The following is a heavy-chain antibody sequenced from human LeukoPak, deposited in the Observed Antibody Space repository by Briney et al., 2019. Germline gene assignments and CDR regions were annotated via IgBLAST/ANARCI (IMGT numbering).Heavy chain of an antibody. J-gene: IGHJ2*01. Sequence: GGSLRLSCAASGFTVSSNYMSWVRQAPGKGLEWVSVIYSGGSTYYADSVKGRFTISRDNTKNSLHLQMNSLRAEDTAVYYCARDNPPAAGLYCFFDLWGRGTLVTVSS. CDR3: ARDNPPAAGLYCFFDL. V-gene: IGHV3-53*01. D-gene: IGHD6-13*01. CDR1: GFTVSSNY. CDR2: IYSGGST.